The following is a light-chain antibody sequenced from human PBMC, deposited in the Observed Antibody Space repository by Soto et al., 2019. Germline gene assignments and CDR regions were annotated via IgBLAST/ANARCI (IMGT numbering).Light chain of an antibody. V-gene: IGKV1-39*01. CDR2: AAS. J-gene: IGKJ4*01. CDR3: QQSSSTVLT. CDR1: QSISIY. Sequence: DIQMTKSPSSLSASVGDRVTITCRASQSISIYLNWYQQKPGKAPKLLIYAASSLQGGVPSRFSGGASWKDYTLTISSLQRGDCAIYYCQQSSSTVLTFGGGNKVEIK.